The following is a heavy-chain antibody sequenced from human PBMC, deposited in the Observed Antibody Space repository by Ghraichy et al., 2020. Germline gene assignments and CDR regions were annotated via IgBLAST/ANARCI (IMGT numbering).Heavy chain of an antibody. CDR2: ISDDGSRA. CDR1: GFTFSSYW. D-gene: IGHD3/OR15-3a*01. Sequence: GGSLRLSCTASGFTFSSYWMHWVRQRPGQGLVCVARISDDGSRATFADSVKGRFTVSRDNAKNTLYLQMNNLRAEDTAVYFCARVIRDDFNGMDVWGQGTTV. V-gene: IGHV3-74*01. J-gene: IGHJ6*02. CDR3: ARVIRDDFNGMDV.